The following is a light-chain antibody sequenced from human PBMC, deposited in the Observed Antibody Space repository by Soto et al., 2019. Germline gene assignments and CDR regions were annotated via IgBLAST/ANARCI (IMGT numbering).Light chain of an antibody. V-gene: IGKV1-39*01. CDR2: AAS. CDR1: QSISNY. Sequence: DIQMTQSPSSLSPSVGDRVTITCRASQSISNYLNWYQQKPGKAPKLLIYAASSLQSGVPSRFSGSGSGTDFTLTISSLQPEDFATFYCQQSYSTPWTFGQGTKVDIK. J-gene: IGKJ1*01. CDR3: QQSYSTPWT.